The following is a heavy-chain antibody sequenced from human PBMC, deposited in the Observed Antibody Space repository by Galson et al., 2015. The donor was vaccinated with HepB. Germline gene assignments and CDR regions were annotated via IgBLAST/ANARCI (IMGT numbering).Heavy chain of an antibody. V-gene: IGHV3-9*01. CDR3: AKSLLAYYYYYMDV. Sequence: SCAASGFTFDDYAMHWVRQAPGKGLEWVSGISWNSGSIGYADSVKGRFTISRDNAKNSLYLQMNSLRAEDTALYYCAKSLLAYYYYYMDVWGKGTTVTVSS. J-gene: IGHJ6*03. CDR2: ISWNSGSI. CDR1: GFTFDDYA.